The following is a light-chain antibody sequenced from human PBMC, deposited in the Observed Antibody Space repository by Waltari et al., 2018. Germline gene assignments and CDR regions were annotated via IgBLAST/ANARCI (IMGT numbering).Light chain of an antibody. CDR1: QSVSSN. V-gene: IGKV3-15*01. Sequence: EIVMTQSPATLSVSPGGRATLSCRASQSVSSNLAWYQQKPGQAPRLLIYGASTRATGIPASFSGSGSGTEFTLTISSLQSEDFAVYYCQQSSNFPRTFGQGTKVEIK. CDR3: QQSSNFPRT. J-gene: IGKJ1*01. CDR2: GAS.